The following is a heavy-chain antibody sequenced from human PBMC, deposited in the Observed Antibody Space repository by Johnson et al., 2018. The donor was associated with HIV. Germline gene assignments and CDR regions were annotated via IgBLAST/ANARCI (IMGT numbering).Heavy chain of an antibody. CDR2: ISYDGSNK. CDR1: GFTFGSYA. Sequence: QVQLVESGGDVVQPGRSLRLSCAASGFTFGSYAMHWVRQAPGKGLEWVAVISYDGSNKYYADSVKGRFTISRDNSKNTLYLQMNSLRAEDTAVYYCARGIVLVVGGPPADAFDIWGQGTMVTVSS. D-gene: IGHD2-8*02. CDR3: ARGIVLVVGGPPADAFDI. J-gene: IGHJ3*02. V-gene: IGHV3-30*04.